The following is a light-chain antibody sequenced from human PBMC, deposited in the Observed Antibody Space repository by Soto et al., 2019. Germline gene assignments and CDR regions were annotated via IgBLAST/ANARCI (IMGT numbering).Light chain of an antibody. CDR3: CSYVGTDTYT. V-gene: IGLV2-11*01. Sequence: LTQPRSVSGSPGQAVTISCTGTSSDVGGSNYVSWYQQHPGKAPELMIYDVSKRPSGVPDRFSGSKSGNTAYLTISGLQAEDEADYYCCSYVGTDTYTFGTGTKVTVL. J-gene: IGLJ1*01. CDR2: DVS. CDR1: SSDVGGSNY.